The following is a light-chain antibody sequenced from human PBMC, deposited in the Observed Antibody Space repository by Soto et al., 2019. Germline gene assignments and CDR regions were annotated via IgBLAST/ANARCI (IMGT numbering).Light chain of an antibody. Sequence: EIVMTQSPATLSVSPGERATLSCRASQSFSNNLAWFQQQPGQAPRLLFYGASTRATGIPARFSASGSGTEFTLTISSLQSEDFAVYYCQKYGDWPSSWPFGQGTKV. CDR1: QSFSNN. CDR2: GAS. J-gene: IGKJ1*01. V-gene: IGKV3-15*01. CDR3: QKYGDWPSSWP.